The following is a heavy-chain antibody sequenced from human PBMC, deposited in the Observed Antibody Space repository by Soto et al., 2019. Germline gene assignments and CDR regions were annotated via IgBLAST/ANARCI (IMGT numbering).Heavy chain of an antibody. Sequence: SETLSLTCTVSGCSISSSSYYWGWVRQPPGKGLEWIGSIYYSGSTYYNPSLKSRVTISVDTSKNQFSLKLSSVTAADTAVYYCARNGDYRYWYFDLWGRGTLVTVSS. V-gene: IGHV4-39*01. CDR3: ARNGDYRYWYFDL. J-gene: IGHJ2*01. CDR1: GCSISSSSYY. D-gene: IGHD4-17*01. CDR2: IYYSGST.